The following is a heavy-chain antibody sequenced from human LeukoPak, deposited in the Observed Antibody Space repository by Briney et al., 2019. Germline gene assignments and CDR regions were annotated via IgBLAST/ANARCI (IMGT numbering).Heavy chain of an antibody. J-gene: IGHJ4*02. V-gene: IGHV3-30*02. CDR3: AKDGERWLQLGVIYDGWIGY. CDR2: LRYDGSDE. D-gene: IGHD5-24*01. CDR1: GFTFSGYG. Sequence: GGSLRLSCAASGFTFSGYGMHWVRQAPGKGLEWVAFLRYDGSDENYADSVKGRFFISRDNSRQTLYLNMNSLRIEDTAVYYCAKDGERWLQLGVIYDGWIGYWGQGTLVTVSS.